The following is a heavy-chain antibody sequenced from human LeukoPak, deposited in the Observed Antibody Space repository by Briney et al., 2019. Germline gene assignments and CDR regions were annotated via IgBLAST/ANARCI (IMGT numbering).Heavy chain of an antibody. V-gene: IGHV1-46*01. J-gene: IGHJ3*02. CDR2: INPSGGST. CDR1: GYTFTSYA. D-gene: IGHD2-15*01. CDR3: ARVRGVAATNDAFDI. Sequence: ASVKVSCKASGYTFTSYAMNWVRQAPGQGLEWMGIINPSGGSTSYAQKFQGKVTMTRDTSTSTVYMELSSLRSEDTAVYYCARVRGVAATNDAFDIWGQGTMVTVSS.